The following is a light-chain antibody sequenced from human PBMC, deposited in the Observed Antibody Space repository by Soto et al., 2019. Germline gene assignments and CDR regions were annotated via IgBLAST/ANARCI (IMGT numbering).Light chain of an antibody. CDR3: CSYAGSYPIV. J-gene: IGLJ1*01. CDR2: DVS. Sequence: QSALTQPASLSGSPGQSITISCTGTSADIGSFNLVSWYQQFPGEVPKLMIYDVSKRPSGVPDRFSGSKSGNTASLTISGLQAEDEADYYCCSYAGSYPIVFGTGTKLTVL. V-gene: IGLV2-11*01. CDR1: SADIGSFNL.